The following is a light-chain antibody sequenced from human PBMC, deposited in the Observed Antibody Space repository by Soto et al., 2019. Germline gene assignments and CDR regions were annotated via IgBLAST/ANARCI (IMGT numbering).Light chain of an antibody. CDR3: NSLRSSGTRV. V-gene: IGLV2-14*01. CDR2: EVS. CDR1: SSDVGGYKY. Sequence: QSVLTQPASVSGSPGQSITISCTGTSSDVGGYKYVSWYQHHPGKAPKLMIYEVSNRPSGVSNRFSGSKSGYTASLTISGLKAEDEADYYCNSLRSSGTRVFGSGTKLTVL. J-gene: IGLJ3*02.